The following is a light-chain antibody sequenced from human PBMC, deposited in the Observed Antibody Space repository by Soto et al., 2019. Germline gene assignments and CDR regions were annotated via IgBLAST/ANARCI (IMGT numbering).Light chain of an antibody. J-gene: IGKJ1*01. CDR1: QSITSN. CDR3: QHYNNWPWT. CDR2: DAS. Sequence: EIVLTQSPDTLSLSPGERATLSCRASQSITSNLAWYQQKVGQAPRLLIYDASTRATGNPARFSGSGSGTEFTLTISSLQSEDSAIYFCQHYNNWPWTFGQGTKVDIK. V-gene: IGKV3-15*01.